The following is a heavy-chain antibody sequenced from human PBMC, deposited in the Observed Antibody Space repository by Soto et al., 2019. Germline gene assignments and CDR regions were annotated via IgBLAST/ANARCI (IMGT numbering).Heavy chain of an antibody. D-gene: IGHD1-26*01. J-gene: IGHJ4*02. CDR2: IYYSGST. CDR1: GCSISSYY. Sequence: PSETLSLTCTVSGCSISSYYWGWIRQPPGKGLEWIGYIYYSGSTNYNPSLKSRVTISVDTSKNQFSLKLTSVTAADTAVYYCARRYGGNLDYWGQGTLVTVSS. CDR3: ARRYGGNLDY. V-gene: IGHV4-59*01.